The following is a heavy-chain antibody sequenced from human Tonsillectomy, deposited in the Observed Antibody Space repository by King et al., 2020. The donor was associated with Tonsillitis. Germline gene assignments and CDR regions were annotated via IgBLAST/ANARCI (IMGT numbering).Heavy chain of an antibody. CDR2: ISYDGSNE. D-gene: IGHD4-17*01. CDR3: AKDPPPDGAYERWVVGYFDH. Sequence: VQLVESGGGVVQPGRSLRLSCAASGFTFSSYGMHWVRQAPGKGLEWVAVISYDGSNEYYSDSVKGRFTISRDNSKNRLYLQMNSLRGEDTAVYYCAKDPPPDGAYERWVVGYFDHWGQGTLVTVSS. V-gene: IGHV3-30*18. CDR1: GFTFSSYG. J-gene: IGHJ4*02.